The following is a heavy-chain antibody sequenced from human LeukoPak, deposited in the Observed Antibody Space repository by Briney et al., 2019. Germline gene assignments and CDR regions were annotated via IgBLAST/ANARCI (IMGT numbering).Heavy chain of an antibody. J-gene: IGHJ3*02. CDR1: GFTFSIYG. CDR3: ASLHSSGWYDDAFDI. CDR2: IWYDGSNK. Sequence: GGSLRLSCAASGFTFSIYGMHWVRQAPGKGLEWVAVIWYDGSNKYYADSVKGRFTISRDNSKNTLYLQMNSLRAEDTAVYYCASLHSSGWYDDAFDIWGQGTMVTVSS. V-gene: IGHV3-33*01. D-gene: IGHD6-19*01.